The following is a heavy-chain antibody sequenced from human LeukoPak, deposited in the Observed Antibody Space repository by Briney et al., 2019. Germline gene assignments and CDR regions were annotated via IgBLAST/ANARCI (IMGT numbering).Heavy chain of an antibody. CDR1: GGTFSSYA. Sequence: SVKVSCKASGGTFSSYAISWVRQAPGQGLEWMGRIIPIFGTANYAQKFQGRVTITTDESTSTAYMELSSLRSEDTAVYYCARDSGYSYGCYWFDPWGQGTLVTVSS. V-gene: IGHV1-69*05. CDR3: ARDSGYSYGCYWFDP. J-gene: IGHJ5*02. CDR2: IIPIFGTA. D-gene: IGHD5-18*01.